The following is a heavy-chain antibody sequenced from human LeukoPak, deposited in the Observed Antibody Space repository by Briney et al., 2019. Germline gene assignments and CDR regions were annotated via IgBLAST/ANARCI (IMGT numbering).Heavy chain of an antibody. CDR1: GFSFSTNGMR. CDR2: IDWDDDK. CDR3: ARLRGGYCSNGNCYFDY. V-gene: IGHV2-70*04. D-gene: IGHD2-8*01. Sequence: SGPALVKPTQTLTLTCTFSGFSFSTNGMRVSWIRQPPGKALEWLARIDWDDDKFYSTSLRTRLTNSKETSKNQVVLTTTSMDPVETATYYCARLRGGYCSNGNCYFDYWGQGTLVTVSS. J-gene: IGHJ4*02.